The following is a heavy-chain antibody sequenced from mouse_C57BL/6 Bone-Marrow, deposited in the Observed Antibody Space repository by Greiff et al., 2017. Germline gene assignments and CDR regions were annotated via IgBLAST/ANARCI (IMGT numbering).Heavy chain of an antibody. J-gene: IGHJ2*01. V-gene: IGHV1-15*01. CDR1: GYTFTDYE. CDR3: TRSGYYGSSSFY. D-gene: IGHD1-1*01. CDR2: IDPETSGT. Sequence: QVQLQQSGAELVRPGASVTLSCKASGYTFTDYEMHWVKQTPVHGLEWIGAIDPETSGTAYNQKFKGKAILTADKSSSTAYMELRSLTSEDSAVYYCTRSGYYGSSSFYWGQGTTLTVSS.